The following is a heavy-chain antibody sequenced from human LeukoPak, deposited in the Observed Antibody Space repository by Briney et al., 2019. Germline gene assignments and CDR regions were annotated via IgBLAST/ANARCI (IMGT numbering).Heavy chain of an antibody. CDR3: ARAYLGYCSGGSCSFFYMDV. CDR2: INPNSGGT. D-gene: IGHD2-15*01. J-gene: IGHJ6*03. Sequence: ASVKVSCKASGYTFTGYYMHWVRQAPGQGLEWMGWINPNSGGTNYAQKFQGRVTMTRDTSISTAYMELSRLRSDDTAVYYCARAYLGYCSGGSCSFFYMDVWGKGTTVTISS. V-gene: IGHV1-2*02. CDR1: GYTFTGYY.